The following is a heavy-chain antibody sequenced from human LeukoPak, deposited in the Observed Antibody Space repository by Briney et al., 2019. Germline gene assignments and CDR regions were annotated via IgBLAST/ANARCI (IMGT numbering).Heavy chain of an antibody. CDR2: IYPGDSHT. D-gene: IGHD3-9*01. CDR3: ARLEVYYDILTGFYYFDY. V-gene: IGHV5-51*01. J-gene: IGHJ4*02. CDR1: GYSFTTYW. Sequence: GESLKISCKGSGYSFTTYWIGWVRQMPGKGLEWMGIIYPGDSHTRYSPSFQGQVTISADKSISTAYLQWSSLKASDTAMYYCARLEVYYDILTGFYYFDYWGQGTLVTVSS.